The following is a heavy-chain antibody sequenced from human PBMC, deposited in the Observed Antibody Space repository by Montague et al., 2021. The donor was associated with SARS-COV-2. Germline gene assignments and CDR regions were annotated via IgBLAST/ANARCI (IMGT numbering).Heavy chain of an antibody. V-gene: IGHV4-39*01. CDR2: VYYNGNT. J-gene: IGHJ5*02. CDR3: ARHGCSSGRHRCGSDP. CDR1: GGSLFSSSYY. D-gene: IGHD6-19*01. Sequence: SETLSLTCTVSGGSLFSSSYYWGWIRQPPGKGLEWIGSVYYNGNTNYNPSLKSRVTISLDTSENQISLNLDSVTAADTAVYYCARHGCSSGRHRCGSDPWGQGTLVTVSS.